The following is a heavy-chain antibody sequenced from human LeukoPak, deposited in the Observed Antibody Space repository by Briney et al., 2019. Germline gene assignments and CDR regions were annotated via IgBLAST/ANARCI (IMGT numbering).Heavy chain of an antibody. V-gene: IGHV3-33*01. CDR3: ARDHSGWYVDY. CDR2: IWYDGSKK. J-gene: IGHJ4*02. CDR1: GFTLSRDG. Sequence: GGSLRLSCAASGFTLSRDGMHWVRQAPGKGLEWVGDIWYDGSKKYYADSVKGRFTISRDISKNTVYLQMDSLRAEDTAVYYCARDHSGWYVDYWGQGTLVTVSS. D-gene: IGHD6-19*01.